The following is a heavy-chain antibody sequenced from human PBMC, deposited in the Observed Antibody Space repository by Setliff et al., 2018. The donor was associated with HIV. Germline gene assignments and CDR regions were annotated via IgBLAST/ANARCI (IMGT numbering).Heavy chain of an antibody. CDR1: GFTFSSYS. Sequence: AGGSLRLSCAVSGFTFSSYSMNWVRQAPGKGLEWVSSISISSSNIYYADSVKGRFTISRDNAKNTLYLQMNSLRAEDTAIYYCAKDESTDWRTFDFWGQGTMVTVSS. D-gene: IGHD3-9*01. J-gene: IGHJ3*01. CDR3: AKDESTDWRTFDF. V-gene: IGHV3-21*01. CDR2: ISISSSNI.